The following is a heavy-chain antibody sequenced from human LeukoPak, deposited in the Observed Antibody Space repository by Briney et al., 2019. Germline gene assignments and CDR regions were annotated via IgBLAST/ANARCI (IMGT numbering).Heavy chain of an antibody. Sequence: SETLSLTCTVSGASISSYFYWSWIRQPPGKGLEWIGYIYYSGGTNYNPSLKSRVTISVDTSKNQFSLKLSSVTAADTAVYYCARLGFSNSGSYLAPSDYWGQGTLVTVSS. J-gene: IGHJ4*02. D-gene: IGHD1-26*01. V-gene: IGHV4-59*08. CDR1: GASISSYFY. CDR2: IYYSGGT. CDR3: ARLGFSNSGSYLAPSDY.